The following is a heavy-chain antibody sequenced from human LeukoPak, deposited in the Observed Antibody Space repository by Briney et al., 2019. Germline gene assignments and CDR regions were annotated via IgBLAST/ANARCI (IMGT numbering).Heavy chain of an antibody. CDR1: GGSISSYY. J-gene: IGHJ4*02. CDR2: IYTSGST. V-gene: IGHV4-4*07. Sequence: SETLSLTCTVSGGSISSYYWSWIRQPAGKGLEWIGRIYTSGSTYYNPSLKSRVTISVDTSKNQFSLKLSSVTAADTAVYYCARNLKMATILNWGQGTLVTVSS. D-gene: IGHD5-24*01. CDR3: ARNLKMATILN.